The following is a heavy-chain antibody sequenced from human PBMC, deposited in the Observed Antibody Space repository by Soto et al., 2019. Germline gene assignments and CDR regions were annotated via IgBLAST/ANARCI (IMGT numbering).Heavy chain of an antibody. CDR2: IYYSGST. Sequence: SETLSLTCTVSGGSISSYYWSWIRQPPGKGLEWIGYIYYSGSTNYNPSLKSRVTISVDTSKNQFSLKLSSVTAADTAVYYCAIVAGRGLLGARGYYHGMDVWGQGTTVTVSS. CDR1: GGSISSYY. CDR3: AIVAGRGLLGARGYYHGMDV. J-gene: IGHJ6*02. D-gene: IGHD1-26*01. V-gene: IGHV4-59*01.